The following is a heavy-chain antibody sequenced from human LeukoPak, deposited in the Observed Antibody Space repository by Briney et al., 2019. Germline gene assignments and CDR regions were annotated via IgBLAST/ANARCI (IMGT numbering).Heavy chain of an antibody. CDR3: ARGYCSSARCYRWFDT. V-gene: IGHV4-59*13. J-gene: IGHJ5*02. CDR2: IYYSGST. D-gene: IGHD2-2*01. CDR1: VGSISIYY. Sequence: SETLSLTCTVSVGSISIYYWSWIRKPPGKGLVCIGYIYYSGSTNYSPSLKGRVPISVDTSKNHFSLELSYLTAADTAVYDRARGYCSSARCYRWFDTWGQGTLVTVSS.